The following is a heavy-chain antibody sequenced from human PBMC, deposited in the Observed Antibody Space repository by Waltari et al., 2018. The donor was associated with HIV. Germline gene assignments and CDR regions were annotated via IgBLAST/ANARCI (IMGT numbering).Heavy chain of an antibody. V-gene: IGHV3-74*01. D-gene: IGHD2-15*01. CDR1: GFFFSSYW. CDR3: VREIGGGGRD. Sequence: EVQLVESGGGSVQTGGSLRLSCAASGFFFSSYWMHWVRQAPGKGLVWVSRIQNDGMATGYADFVQGRFTISRDNAKRTLYLEMSSLRDDDSAVYYCVREIGGGGRDWGQGTLVTVSS. J-gene: IGHJ4*02. CDR2: IQNDGMAT.